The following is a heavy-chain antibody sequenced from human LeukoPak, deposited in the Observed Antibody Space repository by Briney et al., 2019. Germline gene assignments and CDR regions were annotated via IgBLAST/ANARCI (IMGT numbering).Heavy chain of an antibody. CDR1: GFSFNNYG. CDR3: ASSSGYFN. J-gene: IGHJ4*02. Sequence: GGSLRLSCVASGFSFNNYGTHWIRQAPGKGLEWVTFMQYDGSVEFYADSVKGRFTISRDNSKNTVYLQMNSLRAEDTAVYYCASSSGYFNWGQGTLVTVSS. D-gene: IGHD3-22*01. CDR2: MQYDGSVE. V-gene: IGHV3-30*02.